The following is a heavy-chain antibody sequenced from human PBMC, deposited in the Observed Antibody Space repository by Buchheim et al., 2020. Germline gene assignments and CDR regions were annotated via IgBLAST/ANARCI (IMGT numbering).Heavy chain of an antibody. V-gene: IGHV3-74*01. Sequence: EVQLVESGGGLVQPGGSLRLSCAASGFTFSSYWMHWVRQAPGKGLVWVSRINSDGSSTSYADSVKGRFTISRDNAKNTLYLQMNSLRVEDTAVYYCAREKYYYDSSAKNPYYYGMDVWGQGTT. CDR1: GFTFSSYW. D-gene: IGHD3-22*01. CDR2: INSDGSST. CDR3: AREKYYYDSSAKNPYYYGMDV. J-gene: IGHJ6*02.